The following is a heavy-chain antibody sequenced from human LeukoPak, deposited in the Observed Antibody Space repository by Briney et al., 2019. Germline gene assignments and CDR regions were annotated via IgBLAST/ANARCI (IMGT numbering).Heavy chain of an antibody. CDR2: IKRDGSEK. D-gene: IGHD3-3*01. CDR3: ARVPLDFWSGYSSFYYYYYYMDV. J-gene: IGHJ6*03. CDR1: GFTFSSYW. Sequence: GGSLRLSCAASGFTFSSYWMSWVRQAPGKGLEWVANIKRDGSEKYYVDSVKGRFTISRDNAKNSLYLQMNSLRAEDTAVYYCARVPLDFWSGYSSFYYYYYYMDVWGKGTTVTVSS. V-gene: IGHV3-7*01.